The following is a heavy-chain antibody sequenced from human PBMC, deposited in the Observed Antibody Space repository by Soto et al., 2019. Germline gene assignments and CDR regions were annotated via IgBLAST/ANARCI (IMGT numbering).Heavy chain of an antibody. CDR3: ARDFSWFGELIASDY. D-gene: IGHD3-10*01. Sequence: QVQLVQSGAEVKKPGASVKVSCKASGYTFTSHAMHWVRQAPGQRLEWMGWINAGNGNTKYSQKFQGRVTITRDTSASTAYMELSSLRSEDTAVYYCARDFSWFGELIASDYWGQGTLVTVSS. CDR1: GYTFTSHA. CDR2: INAGNGNT. J-gene: IGHJ4*02. V-gene: IGHV1-3*01.